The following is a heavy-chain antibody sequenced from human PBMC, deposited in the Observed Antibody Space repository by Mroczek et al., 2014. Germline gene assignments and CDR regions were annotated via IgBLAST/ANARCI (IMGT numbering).Heavy chain of an antibody. CDR2: ISYDGSNK. V-gene: IGHV3-30-3*01. Sequence: QVQLVQSGGGVVQPGRSLRLSCAASGFTFSSYAMHWVRQAPGKGLEWVAVISYDGSNKYYADSVKGRFTISRDNSKNTLYLQMNSLRAEDTAVYYCARDTSYSYGSADSYYYYYGMDVWGQGTHGHRLL. CDR1: GFTFSSYA. CDR3: ARDTSYSYGSADSYYYYYGMDV. J-gene: IGHJ6*02. D-gene: IGHD5-18*01.